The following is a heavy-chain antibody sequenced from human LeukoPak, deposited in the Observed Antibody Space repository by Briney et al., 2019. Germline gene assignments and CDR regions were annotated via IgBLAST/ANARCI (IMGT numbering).Heavy chain of an antibody. CDR3: ARLSGYPSYFDY. V-gene: IGHV4-39*01. CDR2: IYYSGST. Sequence: PSETLSLTCTVSGGSISSSSYYWGWIRQPPGKGLEWIGGIYYSGSTYYNPSLKSRVTISVDTSKNQFSLKLSSVTAADTAVYYCARLSGYPSYFDYWGQGTLVTVSS. J-gene: IGHJ4*02. CDR1: GGSISSSSYY. D-gene: IGHD3-3*01.